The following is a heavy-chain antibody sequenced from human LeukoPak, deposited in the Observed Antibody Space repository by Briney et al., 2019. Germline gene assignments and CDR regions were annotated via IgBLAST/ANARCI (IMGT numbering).Heavy chain of an antibody. Sequence: PSETLFLTCTVSGGSMSSYYWSWIRQPPGKGLEWIGYIYYSGSTNYNPSLKSRVTISVDTSKNQFTLKLSSVTAADTAVYYCARGRYGWLPFDYWGQGTLVTVSS. D-gene: IGHD3-16*01. V-gene: IGHV4-59*01. CDR3: ARGRYGWLPFDY. CDR2: IYYSGST. CDR1: GGSMSSYY. J-gene: IGHJ4*02.